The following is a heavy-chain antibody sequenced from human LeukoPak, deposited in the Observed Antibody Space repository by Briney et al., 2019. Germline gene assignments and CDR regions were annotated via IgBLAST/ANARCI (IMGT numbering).Heavy chain of an antibody. D-gene: IGHD2-2*01. Sequence: GSLRLSCAASGFTFSSYWMSWIRQPPGKGLEWIGIIYYSGSTYYNPSLKSRVTISVDTSKNQFSLKLNSVTAADTAVYYCARDPVVPAAISLFMCAFDIWGQGTMVTVSS. CDR1: GFTFSSYW. V-gene: IGHV4-39*07. J-gene: IGHJ3*02. CDR3: ARDPVVPAAISLFMCAFDI. CDR2: IYYSGST.